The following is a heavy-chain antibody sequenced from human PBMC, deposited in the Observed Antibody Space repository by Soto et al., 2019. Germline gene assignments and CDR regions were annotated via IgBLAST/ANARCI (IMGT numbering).Heavy chain of an antibody. V-gene: IGHV4-31*03. CDR3: AKYYYGSGSPNWFDP. CDR2: IYYSGST. Sequence: SETLSLTCTVSGGSISSGGYYWSWIRQHPGKGLEWIGYIYYSGSTYYNPSLKSRVTISVDTSKNQFSLKLSSVTAADTAVYYCAKYYYGSGSPNWFDPWGQGTLVTVSS. CDR1: GGSISSGGYY. D-gene: IGHD3-10*01. J-gene: IGHJ5*02.